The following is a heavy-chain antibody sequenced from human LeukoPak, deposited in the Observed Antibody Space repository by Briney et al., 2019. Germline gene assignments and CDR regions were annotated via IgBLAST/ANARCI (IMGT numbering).Heavy chain of an antibody. J-gene: IGHJ6*03. Sequence: TLSLTCAVSGGSISSSNWWSWVRQPPGKGLEWIGEIYHSGSTNYNPSLKSRVTISVDKSKNQFSLKLSSVTAADTAVYYCARAEVGGLLLYYYYMDVWGKGTTVTVSS. CDR1: GGSISSSNW. D-gene: IGHD2-15*01. CDR2: IYHSGST. CDR3: ARAEVGGLLLYYYYMDV. V-gene: IGHV4-4*02.